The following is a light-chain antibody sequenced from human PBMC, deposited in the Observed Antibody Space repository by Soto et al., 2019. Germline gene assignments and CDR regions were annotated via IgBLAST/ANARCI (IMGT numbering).Light chain of an antibody. Sequence: QSALTQPRSVSGSPGQSVTISCTGTSSDIGGYNFVSWYQQYPGKAPKLLIYAVTQRPSGVPDRFSGYKSGDTASLTISGLQDEDEAEYYCSSYAGSNTVVLFGGGTKLTVL. CDR1: SSDIGGYNF. J-gene: IGLJ2*01. CDR3: SSYAGSNTVVL. CDR2: AVT. V-gene: IGLV2-11*01.